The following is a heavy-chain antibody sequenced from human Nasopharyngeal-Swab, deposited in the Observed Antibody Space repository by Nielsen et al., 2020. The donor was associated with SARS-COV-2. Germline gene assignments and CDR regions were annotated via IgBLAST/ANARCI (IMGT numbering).Heavy chain of an antibody. CDR2: IYAGGST. J-gene: IGHJ4*02. CDR3: ARDRGLEYYDY. CDR1: GFTVSTNY. Sequence: GESLKISCAASGFTVSTNYMTWVRQAPGKGLEWVSGIYAGGSTYYADSVKGRFTISRDNSKNTLYLQMNSLRAEDTAVYYCARDRGLEYYDYWGQGTLVTVSS. V-gene: IGHV3-53*01. D-gene: IGHD1-1*01.